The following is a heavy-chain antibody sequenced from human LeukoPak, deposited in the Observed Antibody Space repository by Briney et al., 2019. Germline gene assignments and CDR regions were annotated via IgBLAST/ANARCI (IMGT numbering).Heavy chain of an antibody. D-gene: IGHD1/OR15-1a*01. Sequence: SGGSLRLSCAASAFSISSYTMNWVRQAPGKGLEWVSSISGTDIYYADSVKGRFTISRDTAKNSLYLQMNSLRAEDTGVYHCARDLGLEHNWGQGTLVTVSS. CDR3: ARDLGLEHN. V-gene: IGHV3-21*01. CDR1: AFSISSYT. CDR2: ISGTDI. J-gene: IGHJ4*02.